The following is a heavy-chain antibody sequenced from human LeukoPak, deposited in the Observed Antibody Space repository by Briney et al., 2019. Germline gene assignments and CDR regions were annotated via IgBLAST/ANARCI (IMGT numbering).Heavy chain of an antibody. CDR1: GGSILSTNW. CDR3: TRESGAFSPFGF. D-gene: IGHD1-26*01. V-gene: IGHV4-4*02. CDR2: VHLNGAT. J-gene: IGHJ4*02. Sequence: SGTLSLTCAVSGGSILSTNWWGWVRQPPGKGLEWIGEVHLNGATNYNPSVEGRVTMSIDKSKNHLSLEVIPVTAADTAMYYCTRESGAFSPFGFWGQGTLVTVSS.